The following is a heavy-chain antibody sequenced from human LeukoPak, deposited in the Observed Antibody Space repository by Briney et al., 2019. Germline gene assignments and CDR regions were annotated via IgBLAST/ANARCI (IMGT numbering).Heavy chain of an antibody. Sequence: GESLKISCKASGYSFTSYWIAWVRQTPGKGLEWMGIIYPGDSATRYSPSFQGQDTISADKSNSTAYLQWSSLKASDTAMYYCARHADSSGLCDAFDIWGHGTMVTVSS. V-gene: IGHV5-51*01. CDR1: GYSFTSYW. J-gene: IGHJ3*02. CDR2: IYPGDSAT. D-gene: IGHD3-22*01. CDR3: ARHADSSGLCDAFDI.